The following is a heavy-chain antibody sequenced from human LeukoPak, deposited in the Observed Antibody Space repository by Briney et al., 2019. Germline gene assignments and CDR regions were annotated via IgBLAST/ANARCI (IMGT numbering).Heavy chain of an antibody. CDR1: GFTFSSYG. D-gene: IGHD3-9*01. V-gene: IGHV3-30*02. J-gene: IGHJ4*02. Sequence: GGSLRLSCVASGFTFSSYGMHWVRQAPGKGLEWVAVLLLDGSKEFYTDSVKGRFTISRDNSKNTLYLQMNSLRAEDTAVYYCAKSNYDILTGYRYYFDYWGQGTLVTVSS. CDR2: LLLDGSKE. CDR3: AKSNYDILTGYRYYFDY.